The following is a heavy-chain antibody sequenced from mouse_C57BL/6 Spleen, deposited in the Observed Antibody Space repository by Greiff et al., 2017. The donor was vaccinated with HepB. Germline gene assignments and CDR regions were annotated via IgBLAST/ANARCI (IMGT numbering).Heavy chain of an antibody. CDR3: AREGGYSFAY. D-gene: IGHD2-3*01. J-gene: IGHJ3*01. V-gene: IGHV1-64*01. CDR2: IHPNSGST. CDR1: GYTFTSYW. Sequence: QVHVKQPGAELVKPGASVKLSCKASGYTFTSYWMHWVKQRPGQGLEWIGMIHPNSGSTNYNEKFKSKATLTVDKSSSTAYMQLSSLTSEDSAVYYCAREGGYSFAYWGQGTLVTVSA.